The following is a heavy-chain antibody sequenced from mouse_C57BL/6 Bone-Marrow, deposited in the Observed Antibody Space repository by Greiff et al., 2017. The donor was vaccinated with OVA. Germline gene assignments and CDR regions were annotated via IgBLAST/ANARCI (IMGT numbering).Heavy chain of an antibody. V-gene: IGHV2-5*01. Sequence: QLQQSGPGLVQPSQSLSITCTVSGFSLTSYGVHWVRQSPGKGLEWLGVIWRGGSTDYNAAFMSRLSITKDNSKSQVFFKMNSLQADDTAIYYCAKNYGSSRYYAMDYWGQGTSVTVSS. CDR1: GFSLTSYG. CDR2: IWRGGST. J-gene: IGHJ4*01. CDR3: AKNYGSSRYYAMDY. D-gene: IGHD1-1*01.